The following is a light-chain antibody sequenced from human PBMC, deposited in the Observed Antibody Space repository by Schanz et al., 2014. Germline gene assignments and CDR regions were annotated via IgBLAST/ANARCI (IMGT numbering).Light chain of an antibody. V-gene: IGKV3D-20*02. CDR1: QSVSSSY. Sequence: EIVLTQSPGTLSLSPGERATLSCRASQSVSSSYLAWYQQKPGQAPRLLIYGASTRATGFPARFSGSGAGTEFTLTISSLQSEDFAVYYCQHRRDWPGPFGQGTRLEIK. CDR2: GAS. CDR3: QHRRDWPGP. J-gene: IGKJ5*01.